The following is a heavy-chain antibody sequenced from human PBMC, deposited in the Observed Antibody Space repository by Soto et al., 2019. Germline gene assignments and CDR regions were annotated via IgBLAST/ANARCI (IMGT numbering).Heavy chain of an antibody. CDR1: GYTFTSYY. CDR3: ARVFYYDISGYSGGADS. Sequence: GASVKVSCKASGYTFTSYYMDWVRQAPGQGLEWMGIINPSGGSTSYAQKFQGRVTMTRDTSTSTAYMELRSLRSDDTAVYYCARVFYYDISGYSGGADSWGQATLVTGSS. V-gene: IGHV1-46*01. CDR2: INPSGGST. J-gene: IGHJ4*02. D-gene: IGHD3-22*01.